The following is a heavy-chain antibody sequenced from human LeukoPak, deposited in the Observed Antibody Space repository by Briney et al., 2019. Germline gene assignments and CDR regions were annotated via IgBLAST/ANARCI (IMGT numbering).Heavy chain of an antibody. D-gene: IGHD3-22*01. Sequence: GGSLRLFCAASGFIFSSYGMHWVRQAPGKGLEWVAVIWFDGSKKYYADSVKGRFTISRDNSKNTLYLQMNSLRAEDTAVYYCARSGYDSSGYYEADYWGQGTLVTVSS. CDR3: ARSGYDSSGYYEADY. CDR1: GFIFSSYG. J-gene: IGHJ4*02. V-gene: IGHV3-33*01. CDR2: IWFDGSKK.